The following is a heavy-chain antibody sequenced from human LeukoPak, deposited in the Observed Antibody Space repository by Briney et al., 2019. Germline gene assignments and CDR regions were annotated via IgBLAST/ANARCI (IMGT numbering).Heavy chain of an antibody. J-gene: IGHJ6*02. CDR1: GFTFSSYG. V-gene: IGHV3-30*18. CDR3: AKEMRAVAGNGMDV. CDR2: ISYDGSNK. D-gene: IGHD6-19*01. Sequence: GRSLRLSCAASGFTFSSYGMHWVRQAPGKGLEWVAVISYDGSNKYYADSVKGRFTISRDNSKNTLYLQMNSLRVEDTAVYYCAKEMRAVAGNGMDVWGQGTTVTVSS.